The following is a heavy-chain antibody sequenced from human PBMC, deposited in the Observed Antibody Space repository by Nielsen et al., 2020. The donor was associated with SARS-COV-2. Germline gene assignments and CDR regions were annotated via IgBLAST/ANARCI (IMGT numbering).Heavy chain of an antibody. V-gene: IGHV3-23*01. J-gene: IGHJ4*02. CDR2: ITGADRT. D-gene: IGHD3-16*01. CDR3: VRGLQVPNGLAHR. CDR1: GFTFSNYA. Sequence: GGSLRLSCAASGFTFSNYAMSWVRQAPGKGLEWVSAITGADRTNYADSVKGRFTISRDNSKSTLYLQMNSLRPEDTAVYYCVRGLQVPNGLAHRWGQGTLVTVSS.